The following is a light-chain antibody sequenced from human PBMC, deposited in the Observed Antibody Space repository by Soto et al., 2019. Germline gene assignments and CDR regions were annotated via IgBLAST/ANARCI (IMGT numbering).Light chain of an antibody. CDR1: QSIGSW. CDR2: KAT. J-gene: IGKJ2*01. V-gene: IGKV1-5*03. Sequence: DLQMTQSPSTLSASVGDGVTITCRASQSIGSWLAWYQQKPGKAPKLLIYKATNLQSGVPSRFSGSGSGTDFSLTISSLQPVDSATYFCQQYNDLQYTFGPGTKLEI. CDR3: QQYNDLQYT.